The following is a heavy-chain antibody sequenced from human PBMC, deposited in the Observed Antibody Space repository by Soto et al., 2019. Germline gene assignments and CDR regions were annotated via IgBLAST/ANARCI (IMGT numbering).Heavy chain of an antibody. D-gene: IGHD3-10*01. CDR2: IDYTGNYT. Sequence: PGGTLTLSCSASGFPFSSYAMHWLRRAPGKGLECVSSIDYTGNYTHYADSVKGRFTISRDNSKDTLYLQMSSLRPEDTAVYYCVKDHGTAMIRGGIDSWGQGALVTVSS. V-gene: IGHV3-64D*06. J-gene: IGHJ4*02. CDR1: GFPFSSYA. CDR3: VKDHGTAMIRGGIDS.